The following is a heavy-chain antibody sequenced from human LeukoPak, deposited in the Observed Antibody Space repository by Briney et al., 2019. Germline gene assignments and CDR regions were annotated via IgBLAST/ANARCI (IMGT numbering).Heavy chain of an antibody. J-gene: IGHJ5*02. V-gene: IGHV4-39*01. D-gene: IGHD2-2*01. Sequence: SETLSLTCTVSGGSISRSSYYWGWIRQPPGKDLEWIGSIYFSGSTYYNPSLKSRVTISVDTSKNQFSLKLSSVTAADPAVYYCASLLVPGRFDPWGQGTLVTVSS. CDR2: IYFSGST. CDR3: ASLLVPGRFDP. CDR1: GGSISRSSYY.